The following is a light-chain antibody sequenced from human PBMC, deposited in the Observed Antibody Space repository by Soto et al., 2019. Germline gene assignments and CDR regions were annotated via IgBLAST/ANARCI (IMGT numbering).Light chain of an antibody. CDR3: QQYYSSPYT. Sequence: DIVMTQSPDSLAVSLGERATINCKSSQSVSYDSKNYLSWYQQKPGQPPKLLIYWASTRESGVPDRFSGSGSWTDFTLTISSLQAEDVTLYYCQQYYSSPYTFGQGTKLEI. CDR2: WAS. J-gene: IGKJ2*01. CDR1: QSVSYDSKNY. V-gene: IGKV4-1*01.